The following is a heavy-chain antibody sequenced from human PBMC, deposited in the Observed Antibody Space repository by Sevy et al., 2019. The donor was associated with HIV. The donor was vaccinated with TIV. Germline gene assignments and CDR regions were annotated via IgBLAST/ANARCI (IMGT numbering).Heavy chain of an antibody. CDR1: GFTFSSYW. CDR2: IKQDGSEK. V-gene: IGHV3-7*03. D-gene: IGHD6-13*01. Sequence: GGSLRLSCAASGFTFSSYWMSWVRQAPGKGLEWVANIKQDGSEKYYVDSVNGRFTISRDNAKNSLYLQMNSLRAEDTAVYYCARVSSSWYYYYMDVWGKGTTVTVSS. CDR3: ARVSSSWYYYYMDV. J-gene: IGHJ6*03.